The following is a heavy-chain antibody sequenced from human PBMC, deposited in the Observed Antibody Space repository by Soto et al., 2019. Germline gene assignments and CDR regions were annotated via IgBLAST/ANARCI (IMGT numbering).Heavy chain of an antibody. CDR2: IDPSDSQS. Sequence: GESLKISCKGSGYSFTSNWINWVSQMPGKALERMGRIDPSDSQSNYNPSLQGHVTISADKSTSSAYLQWNSLKASDTAMYYCTGRCSGANCFSTYAMDVWGQGTTVTVSS. CDR1: GYSFTSNW. J-gene: IGHJ6*02. D-gene: IGHD2-2*01. CDR3: TGRCSGANCFSTYAMDV. V-gene: IGHV5-10-1*01.